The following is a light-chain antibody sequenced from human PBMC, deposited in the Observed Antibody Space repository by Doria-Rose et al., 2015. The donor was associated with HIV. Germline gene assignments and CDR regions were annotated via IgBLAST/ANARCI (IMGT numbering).Light chain of an antibody. CDR2: EVS. Sequence: QSALIQPASVSGSPGQSITISCTGTSSDVGSYNLVSWYQQYPGKAPKLMIFEVSKRPSGISNRFSGSKSGNTASPTISGLQAEDEADYYCYSYVGSSTVVFGGGTKLTVL. J-gene: IGLJ3*02. V-gene: IGLV2-23*02. CDR3: YSYVGSSTVV. CDR1: SSDVGSYNL.